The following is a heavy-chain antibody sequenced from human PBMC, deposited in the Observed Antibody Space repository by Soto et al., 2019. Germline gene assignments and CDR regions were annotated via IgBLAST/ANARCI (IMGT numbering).Heavy chain of an antibody. J-gene: IGHJ5*02. V-gene: IGHV4-4*02. CDR1: GDSITNNKW. Sequence: QVQLQESGPGLVKPSGTLSLTCAVSGDSITNNKWWTWLRQSPGKGLEWIGEMHHGGNPDYNPSLRSRVTISVDKSKNQFSLHLSSVTAADSAVYYCARTSGGTYSFDPWGQGTLVTVSS. CDR3: ARTSGGTYSFDP. CDR2: MHHGGNP. D-gene: IGHD3-10*01.